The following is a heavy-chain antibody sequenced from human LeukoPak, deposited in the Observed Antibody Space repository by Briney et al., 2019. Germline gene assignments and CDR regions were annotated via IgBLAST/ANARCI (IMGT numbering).Heavy chain of an antibody. V-gene: IGHV4-59*08. D-gene: IGHD6-13*01. J-gene: IGHJ5*02. CDR3: ARLGAAVFNWYDP. Sequence: SETLSLTCTVSGGSISSYYWSWIRQPPGKGLEWIGYIYYSGSTNYNPSLKSRVTISVDTSKNQFSLKLSSVTAADTAVYYCARLGAAVFNWYDPWGQGTLVTVSS. CDR1: GGSISSYY. CDR2: IYYSGST.